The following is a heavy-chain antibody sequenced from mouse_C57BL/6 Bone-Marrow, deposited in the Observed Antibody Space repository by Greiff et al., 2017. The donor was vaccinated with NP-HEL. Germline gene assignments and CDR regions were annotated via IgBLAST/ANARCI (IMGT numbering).Heavy chain of an antibody. J-gene: IGHJ2*01. D-gene: IGHD2-4*01. CDR3: ARVITTRVWYFDV. V-gene: IGHV5-15*01. CDR2: ISNLAYSI. CDR1: GFTFSDYG. Sequence: DVMLVESGGGLVQPGGSLKLSCAASGFTFSDYGMAWVRQAPRKGPEWVAFISNLAYSIYYADTVTGRFTISRENAKNTLYLEMSSLRSEDTAMYYCARVITTRVWYFDVWGQGTTLTVSS.